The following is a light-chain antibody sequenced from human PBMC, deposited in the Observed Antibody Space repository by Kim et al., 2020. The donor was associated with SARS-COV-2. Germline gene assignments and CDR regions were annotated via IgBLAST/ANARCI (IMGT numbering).Light chain of an antibody. J-gene: IGKJ4*01. CDR3: QQYDSSPRT. Sequence: ELVLTQSPGTLSLSPGERATLSCRASQSVSSNYLAWYQQKPGQAPSLLIYRASSRATGIPDRFSGSGSGTDFTLTISRLEPEDFAVYYGQQYDSSPRTFGGGTKVDIK. CDR2: RAS. CDR1: QSVSSNY. V-gene: IGKV3-20*01.